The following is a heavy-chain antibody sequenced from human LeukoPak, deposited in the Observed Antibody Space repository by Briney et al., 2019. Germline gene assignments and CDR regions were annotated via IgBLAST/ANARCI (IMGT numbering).Heavy chain of an antibody. CDR3: ARVGVDTAMDDYYGMDV. J-gene: IGHJ6*02. Sequence: PSETLSHTCAVYGGSFSGYYWSWIRQPPGKGLEWIGEINHSGSTNYNPSLKSRVTISVDTSKNQFSLKLSSVTAADTAVYYCARVGVDTAMDDYYGMDVWGQGTTVTVSS. D-gene: IGHD5-18*01. V-gene: IGHV4-34*01. CDR2: INHSGST. CDR1: GGSFSGYY.